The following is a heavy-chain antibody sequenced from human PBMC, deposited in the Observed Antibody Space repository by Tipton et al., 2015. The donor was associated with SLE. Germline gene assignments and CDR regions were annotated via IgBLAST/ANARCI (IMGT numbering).Heavy chain of an antibody. J-gene: IGHJ4*02. V-gene: IGHV4-39*07. Sequence: TLSLTCTVSGGSISSHYWSWIRQPPGKGLEWIGSIYYSGSTYYNPSLKSRVTISVDTSKNQFSLKLSSVTAADTAVYYCARASRIAAVDYWGQGTLVTVSS. CDR2: IYYSGST. CDR3: ARASRIAAVDY. CDR1: GGSISSHY. D-gene: IGHD6-13*01.